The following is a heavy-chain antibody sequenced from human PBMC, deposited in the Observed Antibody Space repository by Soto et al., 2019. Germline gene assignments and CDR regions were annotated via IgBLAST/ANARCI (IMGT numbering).Heavy chain of an antibody. CDR1: GFTFGNYA. V-gene: IGHV3-23*01. Sequence: EVRLLESGGGLVQPGGSLRLSCEASGFTFGNYAMTWVRQCPGRGLEWVSALSGSALNTYSADSVKGRFTISRDNSTNTIYLEMNSLRVDDTAVYYCTTQFFLSSRKPPEDVWGQGTPVAVSS. CDR3: TTQFFLSSRKPPEDV. CDR2: LSGSALNT. J-gene: IGHJ6*02.